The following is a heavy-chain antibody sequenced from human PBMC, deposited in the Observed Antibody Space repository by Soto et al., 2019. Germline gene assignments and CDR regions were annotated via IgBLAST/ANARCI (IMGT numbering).Heavy chain of an antibody. J-gene: IGHJ5*02. CDR2: LHYSGTT. D-gene: IGHD3-10*01. Sequence: QVQLQESGPGLVKPSQTLSLTCTVSGGSITSGDYYWTWIRQPPGKGLEWIGYLHYSGTTYYNPSLRSRVTISLDTSKNQISLKLSSVTAADTAVYYCARAPRITMIRGASNWFDPWGQGTLVTVSS. CDR3: ARAPRITMIRGASNWFDP. CDR1: GGSITSGDYY. V-gene: IGHV4-30-4*01.